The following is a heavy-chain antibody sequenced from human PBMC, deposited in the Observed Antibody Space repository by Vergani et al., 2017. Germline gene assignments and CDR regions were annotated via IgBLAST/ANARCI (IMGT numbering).Heavy chain of an antibody. CDR2: ISWNSGAV. J-gene: IGHJ3*01. Sequence: EVQLVESGGGLVHPGRSLRLSCTASGFTFGDYAMSWFRQAPGKGLEWVSGISWNSGAVDYADSVRGRFTISRDNAKNSLFLEMNSLRFEDTAVYFCTKGSVYYHDSAGHGYDPYTGFDLWGQGTLVTVSS. CDR3: TKGSVYYHDSAGHGYDPYTGFDL. V-gene: IGHV3-9*01. D-gene: IGHD5-12*01. CDR1: GFTFGDYA.